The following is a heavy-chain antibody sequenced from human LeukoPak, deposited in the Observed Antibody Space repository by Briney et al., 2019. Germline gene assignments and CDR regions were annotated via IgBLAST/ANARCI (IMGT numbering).Heavy chain of an antibody. CDR3: ANSIAAAGGYYYGMDV. Sequence: GRSLRLSCAASAFTFDDYAMHWVRQAPGKGLEWGSGISWNSGSIGYADSVKGRFTISRDNAKNSLYLQMNSLRAEDTALYYCANSIAAAGGYYYGMDVWGQGTTVTVSS. D-gene: IGHD6-13*01. CDR1: AFTFDDYA. J-gene: IGHJ6*02. V-gene: IGHV3-9*01. CDR2: ISWNSGSI.